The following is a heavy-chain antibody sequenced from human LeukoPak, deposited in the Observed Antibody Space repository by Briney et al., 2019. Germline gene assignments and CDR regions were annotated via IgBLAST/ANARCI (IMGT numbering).Heavy chain of an antibody. V-gene: IGHV4-59*01. CDR1: GGSISSYY. CDR3: ARDQLLWFRESNYYYYGMDV. J-gene: IGHJ6*02. CDR2: IYYSGST. D-gene: IGHD3-10*01. Sequence: ASETLSLTCTVSGGSISSYYWSWIRQPPGKGLEWIGYIYYSGSTNYNPSLKSRVTISVDTSKNQFSLKLSSVTAADTAVYYCARDQLLWFRESNYYYYGMDVWGQGTTVTVSS.